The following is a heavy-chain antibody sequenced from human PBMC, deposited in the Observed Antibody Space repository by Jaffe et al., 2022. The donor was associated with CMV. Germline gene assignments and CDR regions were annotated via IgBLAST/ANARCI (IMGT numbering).Heavy chain of an antibody. CDR3: AKDGGVGNGYKYDC. CDR1: GFTFSSYG. V-gene: IGHV3-30*18. J-gene: IGHJ4*02. Sequence: QVQLVESGGGVVQPGRSLRLSCAASGFTFSSYGMHWVRQAPGKGLEWVAVISYDGSNKYYADSVKGRFTISRDNSKNTLYLQMNSLRAEDTAVYYCAKDGGVGNGYKYDCWGQGTLVTVSS. CDR2: ISYDGSNK. D-gene: IGHD5-12*01.